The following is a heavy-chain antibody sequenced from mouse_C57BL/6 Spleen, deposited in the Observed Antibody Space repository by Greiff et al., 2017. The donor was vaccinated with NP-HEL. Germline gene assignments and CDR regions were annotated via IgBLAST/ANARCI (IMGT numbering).Heavy chain of an antibody. CDR1: GYAFSSYW. CDR2: IYPGDGDT. D-gene: IGHD1-1*02. CDR3: AREDMYYPFAY. V-gene: IGHV1-80*01. Sequence: VQLQQSGAELVKPGASVKISCKASGYAFSSYWINWVKQRPGKGLEWIGQIYPGDGDTNYNGKFKGKATLTADKSSSTAYMQLSSLTSEDSAVYFCAREDMYYPFAYWGQGTLVTVSA. J-gene: IGHJ3*01.